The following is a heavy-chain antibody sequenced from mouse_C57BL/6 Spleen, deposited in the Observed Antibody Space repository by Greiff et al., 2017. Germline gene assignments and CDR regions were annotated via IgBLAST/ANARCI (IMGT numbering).Heavy chain of an antibody. V-gene: IGHV1-82*01. CDR1: GYAFSSSW. J-gene: IGHJ3*01. Sequence: VQLQQSGPELVKPGASVKISCKASGYAFSSSWMNWVKQRPGKGLEWIGRIYPGDGDTNYNGKFKGKATLTAAKSSSTAYMQLSSLTSEDSAVYFCARETSFAYWGQGTLVTVSA. CDR2: IYPGDGDT. CDR3: ARETSFAY.